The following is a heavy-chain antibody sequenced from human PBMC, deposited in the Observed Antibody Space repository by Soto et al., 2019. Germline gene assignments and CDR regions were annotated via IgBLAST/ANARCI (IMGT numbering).Heavy chain of an antibody. CDR1: GASVRDYN. CDR3: AKWGYPAMQAFDF. Sequence: PSETLSLTCTVSGASVRDYNWNWIRQPPGRGLEWIGFIHHTGPNTYSPSLRSRVTMSVDTSRNQFSLMMTSVTAADTAVYYCAKWGYPAMQAFDFWGQGTVVTVSS. CDR2: IHHTGPN. J-gene: IGHJ3*01. D-gene: IGHD3-16*02. V-gene: IGHV4-59*02.